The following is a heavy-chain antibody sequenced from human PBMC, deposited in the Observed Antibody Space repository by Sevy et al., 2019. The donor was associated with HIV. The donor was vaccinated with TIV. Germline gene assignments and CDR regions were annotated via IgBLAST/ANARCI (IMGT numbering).Heavy chain of an antibody. Sequence: GGSPRLSCAASGFPFSSYEMNWVRQAPGKGLEWVSYISSSGTKKYYSDSVRGRFTISRDNAKNSVYLQMSSLRAEDTALYYCARDLPPSATTVAHFDYWGQGTLVTVSS. CDR2: ISSSGTKK. J-gene: IGHJ4*02. CDR1: GFPFSSYE. D-gene: IGHD4-17*01. CDR3: ARDLPPSATTVAHFDY. V-gene: IGHV3-48*03.